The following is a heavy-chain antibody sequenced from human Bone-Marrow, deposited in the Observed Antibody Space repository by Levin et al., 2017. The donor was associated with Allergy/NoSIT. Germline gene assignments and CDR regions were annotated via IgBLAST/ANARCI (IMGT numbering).Heavy chain of an antibody. CDR2: ITKDGSDK. V-gene: IGHV3-30*04. D-gene: IGHD3-10*01. Sequence: LSLTCAASGFTFNDSSIHWVRQAPGKGLEGVAIITKDGSDKYYADSVRGRFTISRDNSKNTLYLQMNSLGPEDTAMYYCARPTRVGGTYYDAFDVWGQGTMVTVSS. CDR1: GFTFNDSS. CDR3: ARPTRVGGTYYDAFDV. J-gene: IGHJ3*01.